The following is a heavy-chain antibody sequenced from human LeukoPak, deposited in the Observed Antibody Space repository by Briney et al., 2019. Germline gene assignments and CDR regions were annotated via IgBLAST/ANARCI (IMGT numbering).Heavy chain of an antibody. D-gene: IGHD7-27*01. J-gene: IGHJ5*02. CDR1: GGSISSYY. V-gene: IGHV4-59*08. Sequence: SETLSLTCTVSGGSISSYYWSWIRQPPGKGLEWIGYIYYSGSTNYNPSLKSRVTISVETSKNQFSLKLSSVTAADPAVYYCARLGKEHWFEPWGQGTLVTVSS. CDR2: IYYSGST. CDR3: ARLGKEHWFEP.